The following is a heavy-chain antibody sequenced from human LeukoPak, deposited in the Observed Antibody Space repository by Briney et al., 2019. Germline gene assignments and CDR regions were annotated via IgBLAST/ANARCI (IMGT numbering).Heavy chain of an antibody. Sequence: SETLSLTCTVSGGSISSSSYYWGWIRQPPGKGLEWIGSIYYSGSTYYNPSLQSRVTISVDTSKNQFSLKLNSVTAADTAVYYCARLGSGGWYWAYWGQGTLVTVSS. CDR2: IYYSGST. V-gene: IGHV4-39*01. CDR1: GGSISSSSYY. J-gene: IGHJ4*02. CDR3: ARLGSGGWYWAY. D-gene: IGHD6-19*01.